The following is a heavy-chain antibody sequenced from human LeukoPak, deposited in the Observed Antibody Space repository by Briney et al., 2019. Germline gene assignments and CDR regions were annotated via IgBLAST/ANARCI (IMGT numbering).Heavy chain of an antibody. V-gene: IGHV1-46*01. CDR3: ARDPPYCGGDCYPDY. CDR1: GYAFTSYY. CDR2: INPSGGST. D-gene: IGHD2-21*02. J-gene: IGHJ4*02. Sequence: EASVKVSCKASGYAFTSYYMHWVRQAPGQGLEWMGIINPSGGSTSYAQKFQGRVTMTRDTSTSTVYMELSSLRSEDTAVYYCARDPPYCGGDCYPDYWGQGTLVTVSS.